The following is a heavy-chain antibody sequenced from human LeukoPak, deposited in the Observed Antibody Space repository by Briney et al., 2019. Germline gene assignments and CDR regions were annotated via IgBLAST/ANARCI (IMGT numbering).Heavy chain of an antibody. J-gene: IGHJ6*03. CDR1: GFIFSNYY. D-gene: IGHD5-12*01. V-gene: IGHV3-21*06. CDR3: VRAFGGYDSQRFYYNMDV. Sequence: MSGGSLRLSCAASGFIFSNYYLNWVRQAPGKGLEWVSCIHGSASYNYYADSVKGRFTVSRDSAKNSLYLEMSSLRVEDTAVYYCVRAFGGYDSQRFYYNMDVWGKGTTVTVSS. CDR2: IHGSASYN.